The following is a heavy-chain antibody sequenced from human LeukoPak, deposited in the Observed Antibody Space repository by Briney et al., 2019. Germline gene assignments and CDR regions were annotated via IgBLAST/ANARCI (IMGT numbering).Heavy chain of an antibody. V-gene: IGHV3-72*01. CDR3: GDLGSAGTDH. CDR1: GFTFSPHY. Sequence: GGSLRLSCAASGFTFSPHYMDWVRQSPGQGLEWVGLIRNKANGYTTIYAASVKGRFTISRDDSKNSVYLQMGSLKTEDTAVYYCGDLGSAGTDHWGQGTLVTVSS. J-gene: IGHJ4*02. D-gene: IGHD3-10*01. CDR2: IRNKANGYTT.